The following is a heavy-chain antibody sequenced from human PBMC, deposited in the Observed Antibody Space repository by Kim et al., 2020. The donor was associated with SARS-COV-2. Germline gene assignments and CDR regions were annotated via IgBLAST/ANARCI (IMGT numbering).Heavy chain of an antibody. CDR1: GFTFSSYA. CDR3: AKAIGSGPRAVLVVDAFDI. V-gene: IGHV3-23*01. Sequence: GGSLRLSCAASGFTFSSYAMSWVRQAPGKGLEWVSAISGSGGSTYYADSVKGRFTISRDNSKNTLYLQMNSLRAEDTAVYYCAKAIGSGPRAVLVVDAFDIWGQGTMVTVSS. CDR2: ISGSGGST. J-gene: IGHJ3*02. D-gene: IGHD2-8*02.